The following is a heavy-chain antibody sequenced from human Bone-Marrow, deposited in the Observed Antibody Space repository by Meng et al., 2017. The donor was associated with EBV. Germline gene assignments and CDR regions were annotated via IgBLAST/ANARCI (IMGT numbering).Heavy chain of an antibody. V-gene: IGHV1-46*01. CDR1: GYTFTSYY. Sequence: QWQLVQSGAEVQQPGAHVKVSFKASGYTFTSYYMDGVRQAPGQGLEWMGIINPSGGSTSYAQKFQGRVTMTRDTSTSTVYMELSSLRSEDTAVYYCAISRIVGATGSWFDPWGQGTLVTVSS. D-gene: IGHD1-26*01. CDR3: AISRIVGATGSWFDP. CDR2: INPSGGST. J-gene: IGHJ5*02.